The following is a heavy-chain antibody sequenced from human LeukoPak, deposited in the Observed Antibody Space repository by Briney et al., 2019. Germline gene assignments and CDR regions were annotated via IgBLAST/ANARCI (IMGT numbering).Heavy chain of an antibody. J-gene: IGHJ4*02. V-gene: IGHV3-43*02. CDR2: ISGDGGSK. CDR1: GFTFDDYA. CDR3: AKPMDVDTASPGDY. D-gene: IGHD5-18*01. Sequence: GGSLRLSCAASGFTFDDYAMHWVRQAPGKGLEGVSLISGDGGSKYYADSVKGRFTISRDNRKNSLYLQMNSLRTEDTALYYCAKPMDVDTASPGDYWGQGTLVTVSS.